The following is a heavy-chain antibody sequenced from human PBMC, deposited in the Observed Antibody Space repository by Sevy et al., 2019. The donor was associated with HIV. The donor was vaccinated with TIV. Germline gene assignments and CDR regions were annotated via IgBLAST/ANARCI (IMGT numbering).Heavy chain of an antibody. CDR1: GFTFSSYA. D-gene: IGHD3-10*01. V-gene: IGHV3-64D*06. CDR3: LKDQENNYYYGSGTYFDP. J-gene: IGHJ5*02. Sequence: GGSLRLSCSASGFTFSSYALYWVRQAPGKKMEYVSVIRTNGNSAYYADSVKGRFTISRDNSKNTLYLQMRSLRPEDTAMYYCLKDQENNYYYGSGTYFDPWGQGTLVTVSS. CDR2: IRTNGNSA.